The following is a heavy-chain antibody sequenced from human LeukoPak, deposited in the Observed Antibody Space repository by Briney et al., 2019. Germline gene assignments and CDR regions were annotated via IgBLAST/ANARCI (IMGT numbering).Heavy chain of an antibody. CDR1: GFTFSSYA. V-gene: IGHV3-23*01. CDR2: ISGSGGST. Sequence: PGGSLRLSCVASGFTFSSYAMSWVRQAPGKGLEWVSLISGSGGSTYYADSVKGLFTISRDNSKNTLYLQMNSLRAEDTAIYYCAKMGGSGIAVAGPNYWGQGTLVTASS. J-gene: IGHJ4*02. D-gene: IGHD6-19*01. CDR3: AKMGGSGIAVAGPNY.